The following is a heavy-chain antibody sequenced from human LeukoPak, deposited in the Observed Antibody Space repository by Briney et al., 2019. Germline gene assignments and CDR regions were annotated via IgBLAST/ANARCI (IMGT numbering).Heavy chain of an antibody. Sequence: PGGSLRLSCAASGFTFSSYAMHWVRQAPGKGLEWVAVIPYDGSNKYYADSVKGRFTISRDNSKNTLYLQMNSLRAEDTAVYYCASSVVVTGGAFDIWGQGTMVTVSS. D-gene: IGHD2-21*02. V-gene: IGHV3-30-3*01. CDR2: IPYDGSNK. CDR1: GFTFSSYA. J-gene: IGHJ3*02. CDR3: ASSVVVTGGAFDI.